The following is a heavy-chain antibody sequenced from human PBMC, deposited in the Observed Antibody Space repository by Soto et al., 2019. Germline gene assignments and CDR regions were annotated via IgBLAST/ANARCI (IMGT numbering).Heavy chain of an antibody. D-gene: IGHD3-10*01. CDR3: ARASASSKLRGVVIN. CDR1: GASIITDNW. V-gene: IGHV4-4*02. J-gene: IGHJ4*02. Sequence: QVQLQESGPGLVKPSGTLSLTCALSGASIITDNWWSWVRQPPGKEMEWIREIYHSGNTNFNPSVKSLVTISVDTSKNQFSLTVSSVTAADTAIYYCARASASSKLRGVVINWGQGTLVTVSS. CDR2: IYHSGNT.